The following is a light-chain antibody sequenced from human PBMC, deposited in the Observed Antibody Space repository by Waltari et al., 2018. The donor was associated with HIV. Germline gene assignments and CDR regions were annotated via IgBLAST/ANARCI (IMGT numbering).Light chain of an antibody. V-gene: IGKV3-20*01. CDR2: GTS. Sequence: EIVLTQSPGTLSLSPGERATLSCRASQSVSSNSLTWYQQKPGQAPRLLILGTSNRATGIPDRFSGSGSGTDFTLTISRLEPEDFAVYFCQQYGTSPLTFGGGTKVEIK. CDR1: QSVSSNS. J-gene: IGKJ4*01. CDR3: QQYGTSPLT.